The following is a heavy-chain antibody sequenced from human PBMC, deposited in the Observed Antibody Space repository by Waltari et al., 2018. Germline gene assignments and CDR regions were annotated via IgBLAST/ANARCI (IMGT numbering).Heavy chain of an antibody. J-gene: IGHJ4*02. Sequence: QVQLQQWGAGLLKPSETLSLTCAVYGGSFSGYYWSWIRQPPGKGLEWIGEINHSGSTNYNPSLKSRVTISVDTSKNQFSLKLGSVTAADTAVYYCARGRDQVVTMVRGAALYFDYWGQGTLVTVSS. CDR1: GGSFSGYY. V-gene: IGHV4-34*01. CDR2: INHSGST. CDR3: ARGRDQVVTMVRGAALYFDY. D-gene: IGHD3-10*01.